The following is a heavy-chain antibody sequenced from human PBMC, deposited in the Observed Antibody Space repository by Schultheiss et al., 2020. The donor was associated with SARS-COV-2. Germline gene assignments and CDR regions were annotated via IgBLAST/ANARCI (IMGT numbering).Heavy chain of an antibody. D-gene: IGHD1-7*01. J-gene: IGHJ4*02. CDR2: VHHSGRT. CDR1: GGSISSSSYY. V-gene: IGHV4-39*01. Sequence: SQTLSLTCTVSGGSISSSSYYWGWIRQPPGKGPEWIGSVHHSGRTYYKPSLKSRVTISADTSKNQFSLKLNSVTAADTAVYYCARTGTTKIDYWGQGTLVTVSS. CDR3: ARTGTTKIDY.